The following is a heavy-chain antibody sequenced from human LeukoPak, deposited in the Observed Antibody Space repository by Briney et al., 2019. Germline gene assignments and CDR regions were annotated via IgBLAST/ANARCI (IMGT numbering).Heavy chain of an antibody. Sequence: GGSLRLSCAASGFTVNSNYLSWVRQAPGEGLEWVSVIYSGGSTYYADSVKGRFTISRDNSKNTLYLQMNSLRAEDTAVYYCAKDQDVPAAGTWGSIDYWGQGTLVTVSS. CDR1: GFTVNSNY. V-gene: IGHV3-66*01. CDR2: IYSGGST. CDR3: AKDQDVPAAGTWGSIDY. D-gene: IGHD6-13*01. J-gene: IGHJ4*02.